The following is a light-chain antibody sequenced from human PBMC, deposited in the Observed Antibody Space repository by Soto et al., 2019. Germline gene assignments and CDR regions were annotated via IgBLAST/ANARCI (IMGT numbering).Light chain of an antibody. CDR3: QQLRMYPST. Sequence: VICITHSPSLLSSSTGYIFTISCRMSQGISSYLAWYQQKPGEAPKLLIYAASTLYGGVPSRFSGSGSGTDFALTITSLQAEDFATYYCQQLRMYPSTFGGGTKVDIK. CDR2: AAS. V-gene: IGKV1D-8*03. CDR1: QGISSY. J-gene: IGKJ4*01.